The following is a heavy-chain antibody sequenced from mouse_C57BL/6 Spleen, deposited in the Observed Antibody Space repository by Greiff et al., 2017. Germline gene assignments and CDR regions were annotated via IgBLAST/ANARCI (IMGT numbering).Heavy chain of an antibody. V-gene: IGHV1-54*01. CDR2: INPGSGGT. CDR3: AREGVEGNAMDY. CDR1: GYAFTNYL. Sequence: QVQLKESGAELVRPGTSVKVSCKASGYAFTNYLIEWVKQRPGQGLEWIGVINPGSGGTNYNEKFKGKATLTADKSSSTAYMQLSSLTSEDSAVYFCAREGVEGNAMDYWGQGTSVTVSS. J-gene: IGHJ4*01.